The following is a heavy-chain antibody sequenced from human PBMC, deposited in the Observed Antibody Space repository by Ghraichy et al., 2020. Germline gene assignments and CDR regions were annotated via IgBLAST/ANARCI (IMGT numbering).Heavy chain of an antibody. CDR1: GFTFSSYA. Sequence: GGSLRLSCAASGFTFSSYAMSWVRQAPGKGLEWVSAIRGSGSSTYYEDSVKGRFTISRDNSKNTLYLQMNSLRAEDTAEYYCAKGDGDFGTYFDYWGQGTLVTVSS. CDR2: IRGSGSST. CDR3: AKGDGDFGTYFDY. V-gene: IGHV3-23*01. D-gene: IGHD4-17*01. J-gene: IGHJ4*02.